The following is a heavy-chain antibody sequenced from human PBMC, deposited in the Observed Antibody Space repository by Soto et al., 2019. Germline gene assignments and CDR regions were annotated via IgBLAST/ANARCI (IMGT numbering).Heavy chain of an antibody. CDR3: ARVVDIVLVPAARSVFDY. J-gene: IGHJ4*02. CDR2: IYYSGST. Sequence: PSETLSLTCTVSGGSISSGNYYWSWIRQHPGKGLEWIGYIYYSGSTYYNPSLKSRVTISVDTSKNQFSLKLSSVTAADTALFYFARVVDIVLVPAARSVFDYWGQGTLVTVSS. D-gene: IGHD2-2*01. CDR1: GGSISSGNYY. V-gene: IGHV4-31*03.